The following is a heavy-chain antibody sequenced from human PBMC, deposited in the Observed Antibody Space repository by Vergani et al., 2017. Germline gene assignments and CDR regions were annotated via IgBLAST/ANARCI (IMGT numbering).Heavy chain of an antibody. V-gene: IGHV3-9*01. CDR3: AKDKGDYDSRVVLYMDV. CDR1: GFTFDDYD. CDR2: ISWNSGSI. D-gene: IGHD3-22*01. Sequence: EVQLVESGGGLVQHGRSLRLSCAASGFTFDDYDMHWVRQAPGNGLEWVSGISWNSGSIGYADSVKGRFTISRDNAKNSLYLPMNSLRAEDTALYYCAKDKGDYDSRVVLYMDVWCKGTTVTVSS. J-gene: IGHJ6*03.